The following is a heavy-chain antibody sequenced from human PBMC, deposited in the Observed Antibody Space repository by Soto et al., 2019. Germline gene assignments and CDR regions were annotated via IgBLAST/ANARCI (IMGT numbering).Heavy chain of an antibody. J-gene: IGHJ3*02. V-gene: IGHV3-30*03. D-gene: IGHD3-22*01. CDR3: ARSLDYYDRWGPGAFDI. CDR2: ISYDGSNK. CDR1: GFTFSSYG. Sequence: PGGSLRLSCAASGFTFSSYGMHWVRQAPGKGLEWVAVISYDGSNKYYADSVKGRFTISRDNSKNTLYLQMNSLRAEDTAVYYCARSLDYYDRWGPGAFDIWGQGTMVTVSS.